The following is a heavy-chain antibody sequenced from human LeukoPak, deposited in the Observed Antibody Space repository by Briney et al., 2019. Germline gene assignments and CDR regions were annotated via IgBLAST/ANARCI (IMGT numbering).Heavy chain of an antibody. CDR3: AREGYYDSSGYYRT. Sequence: SVKVSCKASRGTFSSYAISWVRQAPGQGLEWMGRIIPILGIANYAQKFQGRVTITADKSTSTAYMELSSLRSEDTAVYYCAREGYYDSSGYYRTWGQGTLVTVSS. CDR1: RGTFSSYA. V-gene: IGHV1-69*04. CDR2: IIPILGIA. J-gene: IGHJ5*02. D-gene: IGHD3-22*01.